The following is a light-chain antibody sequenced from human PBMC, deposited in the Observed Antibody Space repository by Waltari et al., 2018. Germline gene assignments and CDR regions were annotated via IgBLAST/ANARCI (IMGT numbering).Light chain of an antibody. J-gene: IGLJ1*01. CDR1: SSPIGAGYD. Sequence: QSVLTQPPSVSGAPGQRVTISCTGRSSPIGAGYDVPWSQQFPGTAPKPLIYGENNRPSGVPDRFSASKSGTSAALAITGLQVEDEADYYCQSYDGRLSGPNYVFGTGTKVTVL. CDR2: GEN. V-gene: IGLV1-40*01. CDR3: QSYDGRLSGPNYV.